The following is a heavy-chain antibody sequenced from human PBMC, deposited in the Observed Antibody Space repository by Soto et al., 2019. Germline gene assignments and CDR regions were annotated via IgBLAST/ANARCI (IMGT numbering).Heavy chain of an antibody. CDR1: GGSFSGYY. J-gene: IGHJ4*02. D-gene: IGHD5-18*01. Sequence: SETLSLTCAVYGGSFSGYYWSWIRQPPGKGLEWIGEINHSGSTNYNPSLKSRVTISVDTSKNQFSLKLSSVTAADTAVYYCARGLVDTAMVEPFDYWGQGTPVTVS. CDR3: ARGLVDTAMVEPFDY. CDR2: INHSGST. V-gene: IGHV4-34*01.